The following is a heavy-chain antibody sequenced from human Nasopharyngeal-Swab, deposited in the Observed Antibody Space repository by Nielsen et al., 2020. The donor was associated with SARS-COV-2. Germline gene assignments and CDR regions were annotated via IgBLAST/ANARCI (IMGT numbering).Heavy chain of an antibody. CDR1: GYTLTELS. CDR2: FDPEDGET. CDR3: ATYPLRSGYYTGREFDY. Sequence: ASVKVSCKVSGYTLTELSMHWVRQAPGKGLEWMGGFDPEDGETIYAQKFQGRVTMTEDTSTDTAYMELSSLRSEDTVVYYCATYPLRSGYYTGREFDYWGQGTLVTVSS. J-gene: IGHJ4*02. V-gene: IGHV1-24*01. D-gene: IGHD3-3*01.